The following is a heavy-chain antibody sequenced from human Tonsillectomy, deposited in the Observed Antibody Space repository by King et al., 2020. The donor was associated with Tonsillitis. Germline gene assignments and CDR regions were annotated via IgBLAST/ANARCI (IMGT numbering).Heavy chain of an antibody. D-gene: IGHD6-13*01. Sequence: VQLVESGGGLVQPGRSLRLSCAASGFTFDDYAMHWVRQAPGRGLEGVSGIRWNSAGMGYADSVKGRLTIYREYAKNSLYLQMNTLRTAATAFYYCAKASWGTQIAAAGLLDYWGQGTLVTVAA. CDR2: IRWNSAGM. CDR3: AKASWGTQIAAAGLLDY. CDR1: GFTFDDYA. J-gene: IGHJ4*02. V-gene: IGHV3-9*01.